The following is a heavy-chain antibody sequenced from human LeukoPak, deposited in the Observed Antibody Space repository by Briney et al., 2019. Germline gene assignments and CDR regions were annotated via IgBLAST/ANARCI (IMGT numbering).Heavy chain of an antibody. J-gene: IGHJ4*02. CDR2: ISSSGSTI. V-gene: IGHV3-48*03. D-gene: IGHD3-22*01. CDR3: AREPRAVYDSSGYYPPRHFDY. CDR1: GFTFSSYE. Sequence: GGSLRLSCAASGFTFSSYEMNWVRQAPGKGLEWVSYISSSGSTIYYADSVKGRFTISRDNAKNSLYLQMNSLRAEDTAVYYCAREPRAVYDSSGYYPPRHFDYWGQGTLVTVSS.